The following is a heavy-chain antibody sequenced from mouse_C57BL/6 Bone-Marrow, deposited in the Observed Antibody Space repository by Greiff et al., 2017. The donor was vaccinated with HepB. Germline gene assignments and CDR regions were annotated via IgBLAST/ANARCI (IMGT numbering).Heavy chain of an antibody. CDR2: INPYNGDT. CDR1: GYSFTGYF. D-gene: IGHD2-3*01. J-gene: IGHJ4*01. CDR3: ARCRWLLRLCYYAMDY. Sequence: EVKVEESGPELVKPGDSVKISCKASGYSFTGYFMNWVMQSHGKSLEWIVRINPYNGDTFYNQKFKGKATLTVDKSSSTAHMELRSLTSEDSAAYSCARCRWLLRLCYYAMDYWGQGTSVTVSS. V-gene: IGHV1-20*01.